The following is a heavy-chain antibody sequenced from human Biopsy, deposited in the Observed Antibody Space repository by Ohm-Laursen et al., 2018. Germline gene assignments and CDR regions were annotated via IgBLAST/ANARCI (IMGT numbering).Heavy chain of an antibody. CDR2: NIPILGTG. J-gene: IGHJ1*01. V-gene: IGHV1-69*06. CDR3: ATKLTGYFHH. D-gene: IGHD3-9*01. CDR1: GGTLITYA. Sequence: ASVKVSCKASGGTLITYAISRVRQAPGQGLEWLGGNIPILGTGNYAPMFHGRVTVVADTSTSTATMELRSLRPDDTAVYYCATKLTGYFHHWGQGTLVIVSS.